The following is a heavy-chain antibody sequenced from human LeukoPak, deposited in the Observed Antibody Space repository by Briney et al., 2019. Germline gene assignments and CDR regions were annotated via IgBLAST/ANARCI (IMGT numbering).Heavy chain of an antibody. D-gene: IGHD3-10*01. CDR3: GKKDYVAGGSLELDH. V-gene: IGHV3-64D*06. J-gene: IGHJ4*02. CDR2: LSHNGCNT. CDR1: GFTFGSHA. Sequence: GRSLRLSCSASGFTFGSHALHWVRQAPGKGLEYVSVLSHNGCNTYYADSVKGRFTISRDNSRYTLYLQKSSLRDVDTAVYYCGKKDYVAGGSLELDHWGQGTLVTVSS.